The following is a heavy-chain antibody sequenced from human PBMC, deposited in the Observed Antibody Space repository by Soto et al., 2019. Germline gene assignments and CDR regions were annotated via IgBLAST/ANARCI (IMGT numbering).Heavy chain of an antibody. Sequence: QLQLQESGPGLVKPSETLSLTCTVSGGSISTNSHFWSWLRQPPGQGLEWIGNVYYSGRNSYIPSLESRVTISADTSKNQFSLRLTSVTAADTAVYFCARRESYGGVDYWGQGTLVTVSS. V-gene: IGHV4-39*01. CDR3: ARRESYGGVDY. CDR2: VYYSGRN. CDR1: GGSISTNSHF. J-gene: IGHJ4*02. D-gene: IGHD2-21*01.